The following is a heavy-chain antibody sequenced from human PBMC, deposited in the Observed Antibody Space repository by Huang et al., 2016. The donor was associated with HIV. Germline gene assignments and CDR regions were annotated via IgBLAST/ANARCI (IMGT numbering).Heavy chain of an antibody. V-gene: IGHV4-59*01. CDR1: GVSINGFY. D-gene: IGHD3-22*01. J-gene: IGHJ4*02. Sequence: QVQLQESGPGLVKSSETLSLTCNVFGVSINGFYWTWVRQSPGKGLEWIGHISYSGNTNHNPSLKGRVTILLDTAKKSFSLKLRSVTAAETAVYYCARLTWRDSSGSRLHYFDRWGQGTLVTVSS. CDR3: ARLTWRDSSGSRLHYFDR. CDR2: ISYSGNT.